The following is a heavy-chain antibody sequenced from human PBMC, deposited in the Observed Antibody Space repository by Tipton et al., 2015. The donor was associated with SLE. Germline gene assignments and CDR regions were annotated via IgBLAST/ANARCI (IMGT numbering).Heavy chain of an antibody. CDR2: IYATGIT. V-gene: IGHV4-61*09. D-gene: IGHD4-17*01. CDR1: GGSISSGSYY. Sequence: TLSLTCTVSGGSISSGSYYWSWIRQPAGKGLEWIGHIYATGITNYNPSLKSRVTISVDTSKNQFPLKLSSVTAADTAMYYCARDKNGDYYDYWGQGTLVTVSS. CDR3: ARDKNGDYYDY. J-gene: IGHJ4*02.